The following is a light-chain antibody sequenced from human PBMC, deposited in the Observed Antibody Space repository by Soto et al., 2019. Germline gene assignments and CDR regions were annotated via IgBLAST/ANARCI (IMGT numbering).Light chain of an antibody. CDR1: QGIGVW. CDR3: QQYSSYSVFI. V-gene: IGKV1-5*03. Sequence: DIQMTQSPSTLSATVGDRVIITCRASQGIGVWLAWYQQKPGKAPKLLIYQTSTLGSGVPSRFSGSGSGTEFTLTISCLQPDDFATYYCQQYSSYSVFIFGPGTKVDIK. J-gene: IGKJ3*01. CDR2: QTS.